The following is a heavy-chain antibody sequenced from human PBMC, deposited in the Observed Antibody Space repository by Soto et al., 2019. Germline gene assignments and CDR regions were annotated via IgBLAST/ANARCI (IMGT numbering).Heavy chain of an antibody. J-gene: IGHJ6*02. D-gene: IGHD3-9*01. CDR2: IYYSGST. CDR1: GGSISSSSYY. CDR3: ASGSYDILTGYYYYGMDV. Sequence: SETLSLTCTVSGGSISSSSYYWGWIRQPPGKGLEWIGSIYYSGSTYYNPSLKSRVTISVDTSKNQFSLKLSSVTAADTAVYYCASGSYDILTGYYYYGMDVWGQGTTVTAP. V-gene: IGHV4-39*01.